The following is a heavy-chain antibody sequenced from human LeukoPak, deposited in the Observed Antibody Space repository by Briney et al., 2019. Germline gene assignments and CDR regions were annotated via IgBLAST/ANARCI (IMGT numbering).Heavy chain of an antibody. Sequence: GSLRLSCAASGFTFSSYAMSWIRQPPGKGLERIGEINHSGSTNYNPSLKSRVTISVDTSKNQFSLKLSSVTAADTAVYYCARGGYNWNYRGWGSFDYWGQGTLVTVSS. CDR2: INHSGST. CDR1: GFTFSSYA. D-gene: IGHD1-7*01. V-gene: IGHV4-34*01. J-gene: IGHJ4*02. CDR3: ARGGYNWNYRGWGSFDY.